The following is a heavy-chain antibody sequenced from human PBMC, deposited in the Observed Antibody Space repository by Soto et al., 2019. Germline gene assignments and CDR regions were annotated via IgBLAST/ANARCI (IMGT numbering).Heavy chain of an antibody. CDR2: ISGSGGST. CDR1: GFTFSSYA. V-gene: IGHV3-23*01. J-gene: IGHJ4*02. D-gene: IGHD4-17*01. Sequence: GGSLRLSCAASGFTFSSYAMSWVRQAPGKGLEWVSGISGSGGSTYYAGSVKGRFTISRDNSKNTLYLQMNSLRAEDTAVYYCGKGRSTVLWIEWGQGTLVTVSS. CDR3: GKGRSTVLWIE.